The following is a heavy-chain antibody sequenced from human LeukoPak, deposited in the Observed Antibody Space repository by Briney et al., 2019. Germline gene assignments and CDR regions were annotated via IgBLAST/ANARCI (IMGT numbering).Heavy chain of an antibody. CDR1: GYTFTCYY. J-gene: IGHJ4*02. Sequence: ASVKVSCKASGYTFTCYYMHWVRQAPGQGLEWMGRINPNSGGTNYAQKFQGRVTMTRDTSISTAYVELSRLRSDDTAVYYCARVAVAGRGGYWGQGTLVTVSS. V-gene: IGHV1-2*06. CDR2: INPNSGGT. D-gene: IGHD6-19*01. CDR3: ARVAVAGRGGY.